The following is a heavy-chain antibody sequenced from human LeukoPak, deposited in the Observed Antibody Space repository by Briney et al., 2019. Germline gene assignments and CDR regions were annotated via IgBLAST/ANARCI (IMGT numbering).Heavy chain of an antibody. CDR3: ARSAGKFHKIDY. CDR2: INPSGGST. D-gene: IGHD6-13*01. Sequence: ASVKVSCKASGYTFTSYYMHWVRQAPGQGLEWMGIINPSGGSTGYAQKFQGRVTMTRDTSTSTVYMELSSLRFEDTAVYYCARSAGKFHKIDYWGQGTLVTVSS. J-gene: IGHJ4*02. CDR1: GYTFTSYY. V-gene: IGHV1-46*03.